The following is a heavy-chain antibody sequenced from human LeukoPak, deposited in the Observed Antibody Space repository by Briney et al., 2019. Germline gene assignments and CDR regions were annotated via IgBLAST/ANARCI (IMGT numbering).Heavy chain of an antibody. J-gene: IGHJ4*02. CDR1: GYTFTSHS. CDR2: ISAYNGNT. CDR3: ARASYCSGGSCYSDY. V-gene: IGHV1-18*01. Sequence: ASVKVSFKASGYTFTSHSISWVRQAPGQGLEWMGWISAYNGNTIYAQKVKGRVTMTTDTSTSTAYMELRSLKSDDTAVYYCARASYCSGGSCYSDYWGQGTLVTVSS. D-gene: IGHD2-15*01.